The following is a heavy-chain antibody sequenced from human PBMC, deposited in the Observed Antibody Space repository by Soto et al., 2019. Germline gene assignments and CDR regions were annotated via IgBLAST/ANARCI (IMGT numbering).Heavy chain of an antibody. D-gene: IGHD3-22*01. CDR3: GWSGYYYPFDN. J-gene: IGHJ4*02. CDR1: GGTISHYY. Sequence: PGGSLTLSCAASGGTISHYYLCWMRRAPGQRVQEVSYISSSSSYTNYADSVKGRFTISRDNAKNSLYLQMNSLRAEDTAVYYCGWSGYYYPFDNWGQGTFVTVYS. CDR2: ISSSSSYT. V-gene: IGHV3-11*06.